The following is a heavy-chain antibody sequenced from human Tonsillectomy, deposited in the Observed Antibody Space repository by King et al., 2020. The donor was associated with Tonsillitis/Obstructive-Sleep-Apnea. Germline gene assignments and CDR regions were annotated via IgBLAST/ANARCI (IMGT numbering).Heavy chain of an antibody. CDR2: FSSSGSTI. V-gene: IGHV3-48*03. J-gene: IGHJ4*02. Sequence: VQLVESGGGLVQPGGSLRLSCAASGFTFSNYEMNWVRQAPGKGLEWVSYFSSSGSTIYYADSVKGRFTISRDNARSSVYLQMNSLRADDTAVYYCARDVSGVGATPDYWGQGTLVTVSS. D-gene: IGHD1-26*01. CDR1: GFTFSNYE. CDR3: ARDVSGVGATPDY.